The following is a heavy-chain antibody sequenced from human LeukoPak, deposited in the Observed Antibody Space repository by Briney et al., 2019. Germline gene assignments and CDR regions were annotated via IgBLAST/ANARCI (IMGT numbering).Heavy chain of an antibody. J-gene: IGHJ4*02. V-gene: IGHV1-2*02. CDR2: IYPNNGGT. D-gene: IGHD3-16*02. CDR3: ARGYSDSFGYRSYYFDY. Sequence: GSVSVSCKASAYTFTDYYINWVRQAPGEGGGWRGWIYPNNGGTNYEQKFQGRVTMTTDTSISTGYMELRGLMSDDTALYYCARGYSDSFGYRSYYFDYWGQGTLLTVSS. CDR1: AYTFTDYY.